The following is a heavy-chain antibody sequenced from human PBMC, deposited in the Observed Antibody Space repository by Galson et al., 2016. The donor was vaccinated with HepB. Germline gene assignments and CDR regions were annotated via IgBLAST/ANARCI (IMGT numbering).Heavy chain of an antibody. CDR3: ARQYSSSPFYYGMDV. J-gene: IGHJ6*02. D-gene: IGHD6-6*01. CDR1: GDSVSSNSAT. Sequence: CAISGDSVSSNSATWNWIRQSPSRGLEWLGRTYYRSKWYNDYAVSVKSRLTINPDTSTNQFSLHLNSVTPEDTAVYYCARQYSSSPFYYGMDVWGQGTLVSVSS. V-gene: IGHV6-1*01. CDR2: TYYRSKWYN.